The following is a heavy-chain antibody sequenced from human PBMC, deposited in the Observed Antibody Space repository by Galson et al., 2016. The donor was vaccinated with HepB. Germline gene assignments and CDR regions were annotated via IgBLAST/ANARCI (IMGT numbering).Heavy chain of an antibody. CDR3: AGGHYGSESFYLFDY. CDR1: GYSFTSYW. D-gene: IGHD3-10*01. Sequence: QSGAEVKKPGESLRISCKGSGYSFTSYWISWVRQMPGKGLEWMGRIDPSDSYTNYSPSFQGHVTISADKSISTAYLQWSSLKASDTAMYYCAGGHYGSESFYLFDYWGQGTLVTVSS. J-gene: IGHJ4*02. CDR2: IDPSDSYT. V-gene: IGHV5-10-1*01.